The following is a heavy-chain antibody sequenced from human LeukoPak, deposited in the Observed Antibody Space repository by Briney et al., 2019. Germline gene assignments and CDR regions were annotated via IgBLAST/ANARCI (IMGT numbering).Heavy chain of an antibody. CDR1: GGPIGTYF. V-gene: IGHV4-59*01. J-gene: IGHJ4*02. CDR2: IYYSGNT. Sequence: SETLSLTCTVSGGPIGTYFWSWIRQSPGKGLEWIGHIYYSGNTNYNPSLKRRVTMSVDTAKNQLSLTVKSVTAADTAVYFCARGASGWYGLFDTWGQGTLVTVSS. CDR3: ARGASGWYGLFDT. D-gene: IGHD6-19*01.